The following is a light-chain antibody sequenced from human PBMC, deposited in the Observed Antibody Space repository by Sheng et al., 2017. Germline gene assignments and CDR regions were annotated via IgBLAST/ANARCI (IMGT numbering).Light chain of an antibody. V-gene: IGKV3-11*01. CDR3: QQRSNWPPEFT. Sequence: EIVLKQSPATLSLSPGERATLSCRASQSVSSFLAWYQQKPGQAPRLLIYDSSNRATGIPARFSGSGSGTDFTLTISSLEPEDFAVYYCQQRSNWPPEFTFGPGTKLHIK. J-gene: IGKJ3*01. CDR1: QSVSSF. CDR2: DSS.